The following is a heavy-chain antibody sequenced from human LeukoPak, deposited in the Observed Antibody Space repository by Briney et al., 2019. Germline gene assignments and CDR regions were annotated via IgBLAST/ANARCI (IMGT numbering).Heavy chain of an antibody. CDR3: ARSQNYCSSTSCHYYYYYYGIDV. J-gene: IGHJ6*02. V-gene: IGHV1-69*13. CDR1: GGTFSSYA. Sequence: ASVKVSCTASGGTFSSYAISWVRQAPGQGLEWMGGIIPIFGTANYAQKFQGRVTITADESTSTAYMELSSLRSEDTAVYYCARSQNYCSSTSCHYYYYYYGIDVWGQGTTVTVSS. CDR2: IIPIFGTA. D-gene: IGHD2-2*01.